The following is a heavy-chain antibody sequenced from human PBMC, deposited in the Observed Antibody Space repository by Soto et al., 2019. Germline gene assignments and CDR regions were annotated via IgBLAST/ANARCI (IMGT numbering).Heavy chain of an antibody. CDR3: ARRALPQCSNGVCYKDGFWDY. CDR1: GGSVSTAGYC. CDR2: IYDGGTT. J-gene: IGHJ4*02. D-gene: IGHD2-8*01. Sequence: LSLTCTASGGSVSTAGYCWSCIRERPGTGLEWIGYIYDGGTTYFNPSLKSRASISLDTSKTEFSLKLNSVTAADTAVYSCARRALPQCSNGVCYKDGFWDYWGQGALVT. V-gene: IGHV4-31*03.